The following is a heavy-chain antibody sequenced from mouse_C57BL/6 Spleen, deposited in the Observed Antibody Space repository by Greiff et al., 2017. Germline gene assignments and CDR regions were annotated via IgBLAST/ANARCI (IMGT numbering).Heavy chain of an antibody. CDR2: IDPSDSYT. J-gene: IGHJ4*01. CDR1: GYTFTSYW. CDR3: ARARGDYYAMDY. Sequence: QVQLQQPGAELVKPGASVKLSCKASGYTFTSYWMQWVKQRPGQGLEWIGEIDPSDSYTNYNQKFKGKATLTVDTSSSTAYMQRSSLTSEDSAVYYCARARGDYYAMDYWGQGTSVTVSS. V-gene: IGHV1-50*01.